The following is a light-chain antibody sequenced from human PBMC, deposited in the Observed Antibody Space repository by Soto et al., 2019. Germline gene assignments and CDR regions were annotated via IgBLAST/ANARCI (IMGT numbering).Light chain of an antibody. Sequence: QPVLTQPPSASGTPGQRVTISCSGSSSNIGSNTVNWYQQLPVTAPKLLIYSNNQRPSGVPDRFSGSKSGTSASLAISGLQSEDEADYYCAAWDDSLNGHVVFGGGTKLTVL. CDR1: SSNIGSNT. V-gene: IGLV1-44*01. CDR2: SNN. CDR3: AAWDDSLNGHVV. J-gene: IGLJ2*01.